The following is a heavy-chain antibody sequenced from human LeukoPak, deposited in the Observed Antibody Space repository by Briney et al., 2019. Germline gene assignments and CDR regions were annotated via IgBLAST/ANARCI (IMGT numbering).Heavy chain of an antibody. CDR3: ASTPNYYDHWFDP. J-gene: IGHJ5*02. CDR1: GGSISSSSYY. Sequence: SETLSLTCTVSGGSISSSSYYWGWIRQPPGKELEWIGSIYYSGSTYYNPSLKSRVTISVDTSKNQFSLKLSSVTAADTAVYYCASTPNYYDHWFDPWGQGTLVTVSS. CDR2: IYYSGST. D-gene: IGHD3-22*01. V-gene: IGHV4-39*01.